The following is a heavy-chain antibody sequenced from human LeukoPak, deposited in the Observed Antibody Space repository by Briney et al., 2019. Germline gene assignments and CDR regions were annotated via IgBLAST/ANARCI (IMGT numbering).Heavy chain of an antibody. CDR2: ISSSSSYI. CDR1: ESTFSNYW. J-gene: IGHJ4*02. Sequence: GGSLRLSCTDSESTFSNYWMSWVRQAPGKGLEWVSSISSSSSYIYYADSVKGRFAISRDNAKNSLYLQMNSLRAEDTAVYYCARAGVGATHGPFDYWGQGTLVTVPS. D-gene: IGHD1-26*01. V-gene: IGHV3-21*01. CDR3: ARAGVGATHGPFDY.